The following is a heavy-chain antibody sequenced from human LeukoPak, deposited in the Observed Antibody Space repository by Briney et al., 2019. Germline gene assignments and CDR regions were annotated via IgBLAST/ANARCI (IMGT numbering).Heavy chain of an antibody. CDR1: GGSISSYY. CDR2: IYYSGST. J-gene: IGHJ4*02. V-gene: IGHV4-59*01. D-gene: IGHD6-13*01. CDR3: ARAGSSWPFPFDY. Sequence: KPSETLSLTCTVSGGSISSYYWSWIRQPPGKGLEWIGYIYYSGSTNYNPSFKSRVTISVDTSKNQFSLKLSSVTAADTAVYYCARAGSSWPFPFDYWGQGTLVTVSS.